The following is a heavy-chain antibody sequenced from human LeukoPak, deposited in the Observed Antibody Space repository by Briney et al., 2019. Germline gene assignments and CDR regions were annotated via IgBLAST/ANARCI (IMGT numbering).Heavy chain of an antibody. CDR1: GFIFGNYA. J-gene: IGHJ3*02. V-gene: IGHV3-30-3*01. CDR3: AKGRGSYNALDI. D-gene: IGHD3-10*01. CDR2: ISYHGRNI. Sequence: GGSLRLSCAASGFIFGNYAMHWVRQAPGKGLEWVAAISYHGRNIYYADSVKGRFIISGDNSEDTLYLQMSSLTTEDTAMYYCAKGRGSYNALDIWGQGTVVTVSS.